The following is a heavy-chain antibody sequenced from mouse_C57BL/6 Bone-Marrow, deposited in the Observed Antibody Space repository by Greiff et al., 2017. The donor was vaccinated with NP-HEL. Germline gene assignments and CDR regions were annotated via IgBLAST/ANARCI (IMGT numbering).Heavy chain of an antibody. Sequence: QVQLQQPGAELVKPGASVKLSCKASGYTFTSYWMQWVKQRPGQGLEWIGEIDPSDSYTNYNQKFKGKATLTVDTSSSTAYMQLSSLTSEDSAVYYCARVAYYSNYYAMDYWGQGTSVTVSS. D-gene: IGHD2-5*01. J-gene: IGHJ4*01. CDR2: IDPSDSYT. CDR3: ARVAYYSNYYAMDY. V-gene: IGHV1-50*01. CDR1: GYTFTSYW.